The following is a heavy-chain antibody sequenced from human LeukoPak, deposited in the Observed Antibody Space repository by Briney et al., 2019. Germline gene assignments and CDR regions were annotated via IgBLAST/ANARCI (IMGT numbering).Heavy chain of an antibody. CDR1: GGSFSGYY. V-gene: IGHV4-34*01. CDR2: INHSGST. CDR3: ARGRRGSSCYPGYYDSSGYYCDY. Sequence: PSETLSLTCAVYGGSFSGYYWSWIRQPPGKGLEWIGEINHSGSTNYIPSLKSRVTISVDTSKNQFSLKLSSVTAADTAVYYCARGRRGSSCYPGYYDSSGYYCDYWGQGTLVTVSS. D-gene: IGHD3-22*01. J-gene: IGHJ4*02.